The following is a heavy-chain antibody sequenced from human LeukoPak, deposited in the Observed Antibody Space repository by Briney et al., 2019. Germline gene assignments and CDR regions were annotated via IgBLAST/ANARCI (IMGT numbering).Heavy chain of an antibody. Sequence: SETLSLTCTVSGGSINSYYWSWIRQPPGKGLEWIGYIAYSGSTIYNPSLKSRVTITLDTSKNLFSLKLTSVTAADTAVYYCARDYGGNSITFGIWGQGTMVTVSS. CDR2: IAYSGST. CDR1: GGSINSYY. CDR3: ARDYGGNSITFGI. V-gene: IGHV4-59*01. D-gene: IGHD4-23*01. J-gene: IGHJ3*02.